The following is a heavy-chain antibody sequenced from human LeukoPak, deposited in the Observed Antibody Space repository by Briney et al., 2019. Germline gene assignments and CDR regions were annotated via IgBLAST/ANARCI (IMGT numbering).Heavy chain of an antibody. Sequence: GESLKISCKGSGYSFTKYWTGWVRQMPGKGLEWMGIIYPGDSDTRYSPSFQGRVTISADKSISTASLQWSSLKASDTAMYYCARSYDSDSSGYYIWFDPWGQGTLVTVSS. CDR2: IYPGDSDT. CDR3: ARSYDSDSSGYYIWFDP. V-gene: IGHV5-51*01. D-gene: IGHD3-22*01. J-gene: IGHJ5*02. CDR1: GYSFTKYW.